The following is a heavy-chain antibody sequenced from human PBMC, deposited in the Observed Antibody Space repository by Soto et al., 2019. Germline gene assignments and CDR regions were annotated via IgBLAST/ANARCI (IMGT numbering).Heavy chain of an antibody. D-gene: IGHD1-26*01. CDR2: INSDGSST. J-gene: IGHJ2*01. Sequence: PGGSLRLSCAASGFTFGSYWMHWVRQAPGKGLVWVSRINSDGSSTSYADSVKGRFTISRDNAKNTLYLQMNSLRAEDTAVYYCARGGSLNWYFDLWGRGTLVTVSS. V-gene: IGHV3-74*01. CDR1: GFTFGSYW. CDR3: ARGGSLNWYFDL.